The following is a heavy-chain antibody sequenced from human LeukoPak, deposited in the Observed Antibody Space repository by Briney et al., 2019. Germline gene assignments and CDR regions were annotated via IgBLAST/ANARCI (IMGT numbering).Heavy chain of an antibody. V-gene: IGHV1-18*01. CDR2: ISAYNGNT. J-gene: IGHJ5*02. CDR1: GYTFTSYG. CDR3: ARDRGNLVFGYSGYGP. D-gene: IGHD5-12*01. Sequence: GASVKVSCKASGYTFTSYGISWVRQAPGQGLEWMGWISAYNGNTNYAQKLQGRVTMTTDTSTSTAYMELRSLRSDDTAVYYCARDRGNLVFGYSGYGPWGQGTLVTVSS.